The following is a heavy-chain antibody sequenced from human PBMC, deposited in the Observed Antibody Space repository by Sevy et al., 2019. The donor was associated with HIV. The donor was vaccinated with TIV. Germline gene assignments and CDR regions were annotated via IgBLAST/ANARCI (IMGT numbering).Heavy chain of an antibody. D-gene: IGHD3-9*01. CDR2: IYYSGST. J-gene: IGHJ4*02. Sequence: SETLSLTCTVSGASLSSGDYYWSWIRQLPGKGLEWIGYIYYSGSTYYTPSLKIRLTISVDMSKNQFYLRLSSVTATDTAVYYCARDPGYYDILTGYYMPHFFDYWGQGILVTVSS. V-gene: IGHV4-30-4*01. CDR1: GASLSSGDYY. CDR3: ARDPGYYDILTGYYMPHFFDY.